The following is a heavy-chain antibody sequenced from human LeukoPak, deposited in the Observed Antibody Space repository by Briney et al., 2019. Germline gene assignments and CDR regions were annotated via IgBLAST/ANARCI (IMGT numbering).Heavy chain of an antibody. D-gene: IGHD4-11*01. V-gene: IGHV3-73*01. CDR3: TSHGRTTGSFDY. CDR1: GFTFSGSA. J-gene: IGHJ4*02. Sequence: GGSLRLSCAASGFTFSGSAMHWVRQASGKGLEWVGRIRSKANSYATAYAASVKGRFTISRDDSKNTAYLQMNSLKTEDTAAYYCTSHGRTTGSFDYWGQGTLVTVSS. CDR2: IRSKANSYAT.